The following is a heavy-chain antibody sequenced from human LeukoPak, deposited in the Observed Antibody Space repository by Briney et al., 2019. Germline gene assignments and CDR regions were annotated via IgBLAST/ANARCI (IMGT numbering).Heavy chain of an antibody. CDR2: ISSSSSTI. D-gene: IGHD5-18*01. J-gene: IGHJ4*02. Sequence: PGGSLRLSCAASGFTFSSYSMNWVRQAPGKGLEWVSYISSSSSTIYYADSVKGRFTISRGNAKNSLYLQMNSLRAEDTAVYYCARIIGYSHGAMGNFDYWGQGTLVTVSS. V-gene: IGHV3-48*04. CDR3: ARIIGYSHGAMGNFDY. CDR1: GFTFSSYS.